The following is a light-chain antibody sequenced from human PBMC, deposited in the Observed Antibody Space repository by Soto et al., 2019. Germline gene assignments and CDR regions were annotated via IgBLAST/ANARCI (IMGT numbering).Light chain of an antibody. CDR2: EVN. CDR3: SSYAGSNNPYV. CDR1: SSDVGGYNY. J-gene: IGLJ1*01. Sequence: QSALTQPPSASGSPGQAVTISCTGTSSDVGGYNYVSWYQQYPGKAPKLMIYEVNKRPSGVPDRFSGSKSGNTASLTVSGLQAEDEADYYCSSYAGSNNPYVFGTGTKVTVL. V-gene: IGLV2-8*01.